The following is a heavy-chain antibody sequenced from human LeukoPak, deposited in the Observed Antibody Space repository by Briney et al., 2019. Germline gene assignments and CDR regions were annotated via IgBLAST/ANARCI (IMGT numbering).Heavy chain of an antibody. Sequence: PGGSLRLSCAASGFTFDDYTMHWVRQAPGKGREWVSLISWGGGRTYYADSVKGRFTISRDNSKNSLYLQMNSLKTEDTALYYCAKDGKRAYSSSWYDYWGQGTLVTVSS. CDR3: AKDGKRAYSSSWYDY. CDR1: GFTFDDYT. CDR2: ISWGGGRT. J-gene: IGHJ4*02. V-gene: IGHV3-43*01. D-gene: IGHD6-13*01.